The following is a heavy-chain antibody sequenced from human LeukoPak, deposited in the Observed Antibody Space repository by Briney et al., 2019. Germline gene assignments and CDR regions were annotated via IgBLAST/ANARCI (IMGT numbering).Heavy chain of an antibody. Sequence: ASVKVSCKASGYTFTSYGISWVRQAPGQGLEWMGWISAYNGNTNYAQKLQGRVTMTTDTSTSAAYMELRSLRSDDTAVYYCARYQLGIVWFDPWGQGTLVTVSS. D-gene: IGHD7-27*01. J-gene: IGHJ5*02. V-gene: IGHV1-18*01. CDR1: GYTFTSYG. CDR3: ARYQLGIVWFDP. CDR2: ISAYNGNT.